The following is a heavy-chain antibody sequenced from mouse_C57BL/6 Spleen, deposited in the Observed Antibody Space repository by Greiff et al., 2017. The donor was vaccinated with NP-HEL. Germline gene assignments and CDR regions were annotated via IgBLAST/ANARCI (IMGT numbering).Heavy chain of an antibody. CDR3: ARWARATGY. Sequence: QVQLQQPGAELVRPGSSVKLSCKASGYTFTSYWMDWVKQRPGQGLEWIGNIYPSDSETHYNQKFKDKATLTVDKSSSTAYMQLSSLTSEDSAVYYCARWARATGYWGKGTTLTVSS. V-gene: IGHV1-61*01. CDR1: GYTFTSYW. J-gene: IGHJ2*01. CDR2: IYPSDSET. D-gene: IGHD3-1*01.